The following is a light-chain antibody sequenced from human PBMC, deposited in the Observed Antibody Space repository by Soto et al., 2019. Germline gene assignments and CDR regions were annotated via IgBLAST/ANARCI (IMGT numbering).Light chain of an antibody. V-gene: IGKV3-20*01. J-gene: IGKJ1*01. CDR3: QQYGSSPT. CDR2: GAS. Sequence: EIVLTQSPGTLSLSPGERATLSCRASQSVSSSYLAWYQQKPGQAPRLLIYGASSRATGITDRFSGSGSGTDFTLTISRLEPEDFAVDYCQQYGSSPTFGQGTNVEIK. CDR1: QSVSSSY.